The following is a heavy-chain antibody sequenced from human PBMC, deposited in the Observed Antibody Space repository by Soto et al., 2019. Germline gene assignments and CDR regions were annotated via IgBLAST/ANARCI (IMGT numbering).Heavy chain of an antibody. V-gene: IGHV5-51*01. CDR3: ARGGVSTRTFDY. CDR2: IYPSDSDT. Sequence: GESLKISCKGSGYNFAGYWIAWVRQVPGKGLELMGIIYPSDSDTRYRPSFQGQVTISADKSISSAYLQWSSLRASDTAMYYCARGGVSTRTFDYWGKGTPVTV. CDR1: GYNFAGYW. D-gene: IGHD3-3*01. J-gene: IGHJ4*02.